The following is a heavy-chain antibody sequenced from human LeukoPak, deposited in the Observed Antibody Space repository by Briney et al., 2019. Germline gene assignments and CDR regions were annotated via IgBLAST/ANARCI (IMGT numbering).Heavy chain of an antibody. Sequence: GASVKVSCKASGYTFTGYYMHWVRQAPGQGLEWMGWINPNSGGTNYAQKFQGRVTMTRDTSISTAYMELSRLRSDDTAVYYCARILWFGDYFDYWAQGTLVTVSS. CDR2: INPNSGGT. CDR1: GYTFTGYY. D-gene: IGHD3-10*01. J-gene: IGHJ4*02. V-gene: IGHV1-2*02. CDR3: ARILWFGDYFDY.